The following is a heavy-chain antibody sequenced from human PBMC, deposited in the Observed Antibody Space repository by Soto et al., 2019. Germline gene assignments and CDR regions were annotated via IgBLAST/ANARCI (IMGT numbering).Heavy chain of an antibody. CDR3: ASVDIVLMVYDADPVTFDY. CDR1: GFTFSSYA. J-gene: IGHJ4*02. CDR2: ISGSGGST. D-gene: IGHD2-8*01. V-gene: IGHV3-23*01. Sequence: EVQLLESGGGLVQPGGSLRLSCAASGFTFSSYAMRWVRQAPGKGLEWVSAISGSGGSTYYADSVKSRFTISRDNSKNTLYMQMNSLRAEDTAVYYCASVDIVLMVYDADPVTFDYWGQGTLVTVSS.